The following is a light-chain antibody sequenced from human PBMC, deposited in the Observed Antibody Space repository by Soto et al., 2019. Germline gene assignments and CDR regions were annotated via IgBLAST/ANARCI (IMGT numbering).Light chain of an antibody. CDR2: AAS. Sequence: VLTQSPATLSLSPGERATLSCRASQSISISLAWYQQKPGQAPRLLIYAASNRAAGIPARFSGSGSGTDFTLTISSLEPEDSAMYYCQQRSNWPPLTFGGGTKVEIK. CDR3: QQRSNWPPLT. CDR1: QSISIS. J-gene: IGKJ4*01. V-gene: IGKV3-11*01.